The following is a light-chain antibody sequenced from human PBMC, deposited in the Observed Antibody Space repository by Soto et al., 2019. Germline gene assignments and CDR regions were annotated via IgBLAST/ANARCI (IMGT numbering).Light chain of an antibody. Sequence: DIQMTQSPSTLSAFVGDTVTMTCRATQNINQWLAWYQQKPGEAPNLLIFKASSLKSGVPSRFSGSGSGTEFTLTISILQPDDFATYYCQQYFRYPLTFGGGTKVEIK. CDR2: KAS. J-gene: IGKJ4*01. CDR1: QNINQW. V-gene: IGKV1-5*03. CDR3: QQYFRYPLT.